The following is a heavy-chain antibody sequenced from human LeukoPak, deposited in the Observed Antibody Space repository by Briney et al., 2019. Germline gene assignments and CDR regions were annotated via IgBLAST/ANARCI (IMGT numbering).Heavy chain of an antibody. V-gene: IGHV4-31*03. J-gene: IGHJ5*02. CDR2: IYYSGST. D-gene: IGHD3-9*01. Sequence: PSETLPLTCTVSGGSISSGGYYWSWIRQHPGKGLEWIGYIYYSGSTYYNPSLKSRVTISVDTSKNQFSLKLSSVTAADTAVYYCATTVLRYFGWLSFSIHETPNWFDPWGQGTLVTVSS. CDR3: ATTVLRYFGWLSFSIHETPNWFDP. CDR1: GGSISSGGYY.